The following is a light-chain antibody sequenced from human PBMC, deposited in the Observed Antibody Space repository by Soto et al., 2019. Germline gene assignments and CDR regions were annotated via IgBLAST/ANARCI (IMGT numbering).Light chain of an antibody. CDR2: GNS. CDR1: SSNIGAGYD. V-gene: IGLV1-40*01. Sequence: QSVLTQPPSVSGAPGQRVTISCTGSSSNIGAGYDVHWYQQLPGTAPKLLIYGNSNRPSGVPDRFSGSKSGTSASLAITGLQDEDEANYYCQSYDSSLRGVVFGGGPKLTVL. J-gene: IGLJ2*01. CDR3: QSYDSSLRGVV.